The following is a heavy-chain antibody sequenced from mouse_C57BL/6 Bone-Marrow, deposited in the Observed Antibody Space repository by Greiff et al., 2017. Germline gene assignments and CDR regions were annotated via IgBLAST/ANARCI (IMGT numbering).Heavy chain of an antibody. Sequence: QVQLQQSGAELVRPGASVKLSCKASGYTFTSYGISWVKQRTGQGLEWIGEVYPRSGNTYYNEKFKGKATLTADKSSSTAYMELRSLTSEASAVYFCARSDYYGSNYAYWGQGTLVTVSA. CDR1: GYTFTSYG. J-gene: IGHJ3*01. D-gene: IGHD1-1*01. CDR2: VYPRSGNT. CDR3: ARSDYYGSNYAY. V-gene: IGHV1-81*01.